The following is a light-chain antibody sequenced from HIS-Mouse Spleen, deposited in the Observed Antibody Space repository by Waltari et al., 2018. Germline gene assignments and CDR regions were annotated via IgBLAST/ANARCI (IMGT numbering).Light chain of an antibody. V-gene: IGKV1-8*01. CDR3: QQYYSYRFT. CDR1: QGISIY. Sequence: AIRMTQPPSSFSASTGDRVTITCRASQGISIYLAWYQQKPGKAPKLLIYAASTLQSGVPSRFSGSGSGTDFTLTISCLQSEDFATYYCQQYYSYRFTFGPGTKVDIK. J-gene: IGKJ3*01. CDR2: AAS.